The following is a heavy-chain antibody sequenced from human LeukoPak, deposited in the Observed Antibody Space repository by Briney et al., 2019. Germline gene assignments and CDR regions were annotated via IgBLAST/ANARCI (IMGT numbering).Heavy chain of an antibody. Sequence: KPSETLSLTCAVYGGSFSGYYWSWIRQHPGKGLEWIGYIYYSGSTYYNPSLKSRVTISVDTSKNQFSLKLSSVTAADTAVYYCARDRVRGPYGMDVWGQGTTVTVSS. CDR1: GGSFSGYY. CDR3: ARDRVRGPYGMDV. V-gene: IGHV4-31*11. J-gene: IGHJ6*02. D-gene: IGHD3-10*01. CDR2: IYYSGST.